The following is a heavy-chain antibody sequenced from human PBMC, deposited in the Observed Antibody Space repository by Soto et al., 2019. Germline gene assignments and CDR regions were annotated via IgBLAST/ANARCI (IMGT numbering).Heavy chain of an antibody. J-gene: IGHJ4*02. D-gene: IGHD1-26*01. V-gene: IGHV1-2*02. CDR1: RYTFTGYY. CDR3: ARDNSGIEYGDFDY. Sequence: ASVKVSCKASRYTFTGYYLHWVRRVPGQGLEWMGWINPKTGDTTYAQKFQGRVTLTRDTSISTAYMELGRLGSAHTAVYSCARDNSGIEYGDFDYWGQGTLVTGLL. CDR2: INPKTGDT.